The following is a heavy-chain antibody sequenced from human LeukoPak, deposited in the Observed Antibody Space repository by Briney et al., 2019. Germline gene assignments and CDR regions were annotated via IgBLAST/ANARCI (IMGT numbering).Heavy chain of an antibody. D-gene: IGHD6-19*01. CDR2: ISSDGGNK. J-gene: IGHJ4*02. Sequence: GGSLRLSCAASGFTFSSYAMHWVRQAPGTGLEWVAVISSDGGNKYYADSVKGRFTISRDNSKNTLYLQMNSMRAEDTAVYYWARPPSTSRGWYFDYWGQGTLVTVSS. V-gene: IGHV3-30*04. CDR1: GFTFSSYA. CDR3: ARPPSTSRGWYFDY.